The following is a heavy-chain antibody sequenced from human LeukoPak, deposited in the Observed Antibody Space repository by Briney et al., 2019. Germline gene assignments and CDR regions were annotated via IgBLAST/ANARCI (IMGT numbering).Heavy chain of an antibody. CDR2: INHSGST. CDR1: GGSFSGYY. Sequence: PSETLSLTCAVYGGSFSGYYWSWIRRPPGKGLEWIGEINHSGSTNYNPSLKSRVTISVDTFKNQFSLKLSSVTAADTAVYYCARGRSQWLRNFDYWGQGTLVTVSS. CDR3: ARGRSQWLRNFDY. J-gene: IGHJ4*02. V-gene: IGHV4-34*01. D-gene: IGHD5-12*01.